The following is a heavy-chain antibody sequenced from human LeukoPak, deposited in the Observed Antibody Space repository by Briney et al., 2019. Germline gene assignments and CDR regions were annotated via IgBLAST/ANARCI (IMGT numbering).Heavy chain of an antibody. CDR1: GYTFTGYC. CDR3: ARAGGGYSYGAIDY. CDR2: INPNSGGT. D-gene: IGHD5-18*01. Sequence: ASVKVSCKASGYTFTGYCMHWVRQAPGQGLEWMGWINPNSGGTNYAQKFQGWVTMTRDTSISTAYMELSRLRSDDTAVYYCARAGGGYSYGAIDYWGQGTLVTVSS. V-gene: IGHV1-2*04. J-gene: IGHJ4*02.